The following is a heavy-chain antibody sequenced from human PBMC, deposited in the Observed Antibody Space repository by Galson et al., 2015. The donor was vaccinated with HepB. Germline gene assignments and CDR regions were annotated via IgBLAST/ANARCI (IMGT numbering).Heavy chain of an antibody. D-gene: IGHD2-15*01. CDR1: GYTFSTYA. V-gene: IGHV1-18*01. CDR2: VSTYNRHT. Sequence: SVKVSCKASGYTFSTYAIIWVRQAPGQGLEWMGRVSTYNRHTNYTQKLQGRVTMTTDTSTSTAFMELRSLRSDDTAVYYCARGALVVAVGATQNNWFGPWGHGTLVTVAS. CDR3: ARGALVVAVGATQNNWFGP. J-gene: IGHJ5*02.